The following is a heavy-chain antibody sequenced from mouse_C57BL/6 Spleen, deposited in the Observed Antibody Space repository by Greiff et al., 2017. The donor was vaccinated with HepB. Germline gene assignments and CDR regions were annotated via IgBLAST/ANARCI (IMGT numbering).Heavy chain of an antibody. Sequence: VQLQQPGAELVKPGASVKMSCKASGYTFTSYWITWVKQRPGQGLEWIGDIYPGSGSTNYNEKFKSKATLTVDTSSSTAYMQLSSLTSEDSAVYYCARCHYYGSSSFAYWGQGTLVTVSA. V-gene: IGHV1-55*01. CDR1: GYTFTSYW. D-gene: IGHD1-1*01. J-gene: IGHJ3*01. CDR3: ARCHYYGSSSFAY. CDR2: IYPGSGST.